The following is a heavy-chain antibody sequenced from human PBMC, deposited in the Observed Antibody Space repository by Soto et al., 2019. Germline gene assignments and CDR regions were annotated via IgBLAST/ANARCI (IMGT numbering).Heavy chain of an antibody. CDR3: AVAGTSASFDY. CDR2: IYPGDSDT. CDR1: GYSFTNYW. Sequence: GESLKISCKGSGYSFTNYWIGWVRQMPGKGLEWIGIIYPGDSDTRYSPSFQGQVTISADKSITTAYLQWSSLKASDTAMYYCAVAGTSASFDYWGQGTLVTVSS. D-gene: IGHD6-19*01. J-gene: IGHJ4*02. V-gene: IGHV5-51*01.